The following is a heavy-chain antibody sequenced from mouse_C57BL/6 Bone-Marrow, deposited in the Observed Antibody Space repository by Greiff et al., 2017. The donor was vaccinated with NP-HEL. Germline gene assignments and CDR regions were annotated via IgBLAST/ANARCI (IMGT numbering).Heavy chain of an antibody. CDR2: IYPGGGYT. J-gene: IGHJ4*01. V-gene: IGHV1-63*01. CDR1: GYTFTNYW. CDR3: ARSLYYGSRYYAMDY. D-gene: IGHD1-1*01. Sequence: QVQLKESGAELVRPGTSVKMSCKASGYTFTNYWIGWAKQRPGHGLEWIGDIYPGGGYTNYNEKFKGKATLTADKSSSTAYMQFSSLTSEDSAIYYCARSLYYGSRYYAMDYWGQGTSVTVSS.